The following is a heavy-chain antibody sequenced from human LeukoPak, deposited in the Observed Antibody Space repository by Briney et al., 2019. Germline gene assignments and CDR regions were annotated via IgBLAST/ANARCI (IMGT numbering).Heavy chain of an antibody. Sequence: PSETLSLTCTVSGGSISSYYWSWIRQPAGKGLEWIGRIYTSGSTNYNPSLKSRVTISVDTSKNQFSLKLSSVTAADTAVYYCARDRPGPAYCGGDCYSVRPSYYFDYWGQGTLVTVSS. CDR1: GGSISSYY. J-gene: IGHJ4*02. CDR2: IYTSGST. D-gene: IGHD2-21*01. CDR3: ARDRPGPAYCGGDCYSVRPSYYFDY. V-gene: IGHV4-4*07.